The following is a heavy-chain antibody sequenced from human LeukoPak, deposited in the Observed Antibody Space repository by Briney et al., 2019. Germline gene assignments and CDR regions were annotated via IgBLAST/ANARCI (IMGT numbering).Heavy chain of an antibody. CDR1: GGSISSSNW. V-gene: IGHV4-4*02. D-gene: IGHD3-22*01. J-gene: IGHJ3*01. Sequence: SGTLSLTCGVSGGSISSSNWWSWVRPPPGRGLEWIGEIYHTGSTNYNPSLKSRVSISLDKSKNRFSLKLSSVTAADTAVYYCARSTPSLIVVANDAFDVWGQGTMVTVSS. CDR2: IYHTGST. CDR3: ARSTPSLIVVANDAFDV.